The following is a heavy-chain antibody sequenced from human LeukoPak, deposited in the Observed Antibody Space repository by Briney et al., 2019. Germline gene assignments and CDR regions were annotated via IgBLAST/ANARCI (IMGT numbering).Heavy chain of an antibody. CDR2: IKQDGSGK. CDR1: GFIFSSYW. Sequence: PGGSLRLSCAASGFIFSSYWMNWIRQTPGKGLEWVASIKQDGSGKYYVDAVQGRFTISRDNAKNSLYLQMNSLRAEDTAVYYCARDGPAAGLYFDYWGQGMLATVSS. V-gene: IGHV3-7*03. D-gene: IGHD6-13*01. J-gene: IGHJ4*02. CDR3: ARDGPAAGLYFDY.